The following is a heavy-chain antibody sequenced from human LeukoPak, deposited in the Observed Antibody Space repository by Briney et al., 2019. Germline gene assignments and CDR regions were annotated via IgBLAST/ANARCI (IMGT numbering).Heavy chain of an antibody. CDR1: GFTVSSNY. J-gene: IGHJ4*02. CDR3: ARGSLWSGYYTPFDY. D-gene: IGHD3-3*01. CDR2: IYSGGST. V-gene: IGHV3-66*01. Sequence: GGSLRLSCAASGFTVSSNYMSWVRQAPGKGLEWVSVIYSGGSTYYADSVKGRFTISRDNSKNTLYLQMNSLRAEDTAVYYCARGSLWSGYYTPFDYWGQGTLVTVSS.